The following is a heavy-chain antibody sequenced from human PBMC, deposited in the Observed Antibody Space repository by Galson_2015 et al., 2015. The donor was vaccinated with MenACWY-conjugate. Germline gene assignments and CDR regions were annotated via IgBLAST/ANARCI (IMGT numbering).Heavy chain of an antibody. D-gene: IGHD3-10*01. V-gene: IGHV1-3*01. CDR1: GYTFTGYA. Sequence: SVRVSCKASGYTFTGYAIHWVRQAPGQGLEWMGWVNASTGHTKYSQKIQDRVTITTDTSASTVYMELSGLRSEDTAVYYCAGGLSVSGSVIYGEDFFEYWGQGTPVTVSS. J-gene: IGHJ4*02. CDR3: AGGLSVSGSVIYGEDFFEY. CDR2: VNASTGHT.